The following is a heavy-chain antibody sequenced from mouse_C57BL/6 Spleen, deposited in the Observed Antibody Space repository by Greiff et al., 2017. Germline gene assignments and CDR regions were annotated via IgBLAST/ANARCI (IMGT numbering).Heavy chain of an antibody. J-gene: IGHJ2*01. D-gene: IGHD1-1*01. CDR2: IYPGSGST. Sequence: VQLQQPGAELVKPGASVKMSCKASGYTFTSYWITWVKQRPGQGLEWIGDIYPGSGSTNYNEKFKSKATLTVDTSSSTAYMQLSSLTSEDSAVYYCARRGVVAYYCDYWGQGTTLTVSS. V-gene: IGHV1-55*01. CDR1: GYTFTSYW. CDR3: ARRGVVAYYCDY.